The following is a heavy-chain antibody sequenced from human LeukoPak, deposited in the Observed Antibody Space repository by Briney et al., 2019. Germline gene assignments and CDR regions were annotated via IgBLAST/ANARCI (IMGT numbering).Heavy chain of an antibody. CDR1: GGSFSGYY. Sequence: PSETLSLTCAVYGGSFSGYYWSWIRQPPGKGLEWIGEINHSGSTNYNPSLKSRVTISVDTSKNQFSLKLSSVTAADTAVYYCARAATLLRRNWFDPWGQGTLVTVSS. D-gene: IGHD2/OR15-2a*01. J-gene: IGHJ5*02. CDR2: INHSGST. CDR3: ARAATLLRRNWFDP. V-gene: IGHV4-34*01.